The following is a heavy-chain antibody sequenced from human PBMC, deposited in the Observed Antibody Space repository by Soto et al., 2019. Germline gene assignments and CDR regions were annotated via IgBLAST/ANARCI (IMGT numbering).Heavy chain of an antibody. CDR2: INQDGSEK. CDR1: GFTFRNFW. CDR3: ARAGSAGAVDS. J-gene: IGHJ4*02. D-gene: IGHD6-13*01. Sequence: EVQLVESGGDLVQPGGSLRLSCVASGFTFRNFWMTWVRQAPGKGLESVAIINQDGSEKYYVDSVKGRFTVSRDNAQNSLNVQMDNMRDEDTSTYFCARAGSAGAVDSWGQVTLVTVSS. V-gene: IGHV3-7*03.